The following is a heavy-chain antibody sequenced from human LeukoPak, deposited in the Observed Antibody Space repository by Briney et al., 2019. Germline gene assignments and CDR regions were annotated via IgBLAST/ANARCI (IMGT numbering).Heavy chain of an antibody. D-gene: IGHD3-10*01. CDR1: GFTSSSYS. J-gene: IGHJ4*02. CDR3: AGLDGSGTS. Sequence: PGGSLRLSCAASGFTSSSYSMNWVRQAPGKGLEWVSSISSSSGYIYYADSVKGRFTISRDNAKNSLYLQMNSLRAEDTAVYYCAGLDGSGTSWGQGTLVTVSS. CDR2: ISSSSGYI. V-gene: IGHV3-21*01.